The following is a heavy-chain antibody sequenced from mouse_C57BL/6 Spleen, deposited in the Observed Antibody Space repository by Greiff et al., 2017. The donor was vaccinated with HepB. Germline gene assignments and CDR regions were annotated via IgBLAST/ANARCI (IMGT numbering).Heavy chain of an antibody. D-gene: IGHD2-3*01. CDR3: ARSPIYDGYYEAWFAY. CDR2: IDPNSGGT. V-gene: IGHV1-72*01. J-gene: IGHJ3*01. CDR1: GYTFTSYW. Sequence: QVQLQQPGAELVKPGASVKLSCKASGYTFTSYWMHWVKQRPGRGLEWIGRIDPNSGGTKYNEKFKSKATLTVDKPSSTAYMQLSSLTSEDSAVYYWARSPIYDGYYEAWFAYWGQGTLVTVSA.